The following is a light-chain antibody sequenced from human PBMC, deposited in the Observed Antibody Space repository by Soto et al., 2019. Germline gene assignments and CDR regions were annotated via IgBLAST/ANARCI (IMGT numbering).Light chain of an antibody. J-gene: IGKJ2*02. Sequence: DIQMTQSPSSLSASVGDRVTITCQASQDISNYLNWYQQKPGKAPKLLIYDASNLETGVPSRFSGSGSGTDFTFTISSLQTEDIATYYCQQYDNRPPCTFGQGTKLEIK. CDR2: DAS. V-gene: IGKV1-33*01. CDR3: QQYDNRPPCT. CDR1: QDISNY.